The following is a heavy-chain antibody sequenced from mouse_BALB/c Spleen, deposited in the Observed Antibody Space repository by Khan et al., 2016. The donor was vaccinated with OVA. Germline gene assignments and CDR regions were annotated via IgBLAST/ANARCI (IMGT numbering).Heavy chain of an antibody. CDR1: GYTFTTYW. D-gene: IGHD1-1*01. J-gene: IGHJ3*01. Sequence: QVQLQQSGAELVKPGASVKLSCKASGYTFTTYWMHWVKRRPGQGLEWIGEIDPSDSYTNYNQDFKGKATLTVDKSSSTAYMQLSSLTSEDSAVEYCARSYFYGSSTWFGYWGQGTLVTVSA. CDR2: IDPSDSYT. CDR3: ARSYFYGSSTWFGY. V-gene: IGHV1-69*02.